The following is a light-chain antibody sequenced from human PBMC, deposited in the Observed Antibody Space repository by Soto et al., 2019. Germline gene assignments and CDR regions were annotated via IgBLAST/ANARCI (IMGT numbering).Light chain of an antibody. V-gene: IGKV1-5*01. CDR2: EGS. CDR1: QNIKNW. Sequence: DLQMTQSPSTLSASVGDRVTITFRASQNIKNWLAWYQQRPGQAPKLLISEGSSLESGVPSTFSGTASGTEFTLTISSLQPDDFATYYCQQYNSFPWTFGQGTKVDIK. CDR3: QQYNSFPWT. J-gene: IGKJ1*01.